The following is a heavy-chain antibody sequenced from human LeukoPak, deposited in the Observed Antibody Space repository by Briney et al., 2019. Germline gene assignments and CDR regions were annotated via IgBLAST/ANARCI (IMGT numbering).Heavy chain of an antibody. V-gene: IGHV4-34*01. CDR2: INHSGST. CDR1: GGSFSGYY. CDR3: ARGLGTVVVIAATPNGMDV. J-gene: IGHJ6*02. D-gene: IGHD2-15*01. Sequence: SETLSLTCAAYGGSFSGYYWSWIRQPPGKGLGWIGEINHSGSTNYNPSLKSRVTISVDTSKNQFSLKLSSVTAADTVVYYCARGLGTVVVIAATPNGMDVWGQGTTVTVSS.